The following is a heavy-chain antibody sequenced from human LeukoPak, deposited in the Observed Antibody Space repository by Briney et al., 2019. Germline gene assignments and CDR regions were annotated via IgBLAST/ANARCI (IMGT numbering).Heavy chain of an antibody. CDR1: GGSISSYY. D-gene: IGHD3-22*01. CDR3: ARDLMRYYYDSSGYYTDY. J-gene: IGHJ4*02. Sequence: SETLSLTCTVSGGSISSYYWSWIRQPPGKGLEWIGYIYYSGSTNYNPSLKSRVTISVDTSKNQFSLKLSSVTAADMAVYYCARDLMRYYYDSSGYYTDYWGQGTLVTVSS. V-gene: IGHV4-59*01. CDR2: IYYSGST.